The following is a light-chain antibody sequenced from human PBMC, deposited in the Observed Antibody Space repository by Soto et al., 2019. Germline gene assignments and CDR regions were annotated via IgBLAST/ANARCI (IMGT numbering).Light chain of an antibody. Sequence: HSVLTQPASVSGSPGQSITISCTGTSSDIGGYNFVSWYQHHPGKAPKLLIHDVSNRPSGVSSRFSGSKSGNTASLTISGLQAEDEADYYCNSYRTVSTYVFGTGTKLTV. CDR1: SSDIGGYNF. V-gene: IGLV2-14*03. CDR2: DVS. J-gene: IGLJ1*01. CDR3: NSYRTVSTYV.